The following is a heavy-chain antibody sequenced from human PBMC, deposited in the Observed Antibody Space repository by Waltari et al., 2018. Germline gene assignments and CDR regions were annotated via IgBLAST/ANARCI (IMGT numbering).Heavy chain of an antibody. CDR1: GFTFSSYA. Sequence: EVQLLESGGGLVQPGGSLRLSCAASGFTFSSYAMSWVRQAPGKGLEWVSVIYSGGSTYYADSVKGRFTISRDNSKNTLYVQMNSLRAEDTAVYYCAKDNDRTYDFWSGYPYYMDVWGKGTTVTVSS. V-gene: IGHV3-23*03. CDR2: IYSGGST. CDR3: AKDNDRTYDFWSGYPYYMDV. D-gene: IGHD3-3*01. J-gene: IGHJ6*03.